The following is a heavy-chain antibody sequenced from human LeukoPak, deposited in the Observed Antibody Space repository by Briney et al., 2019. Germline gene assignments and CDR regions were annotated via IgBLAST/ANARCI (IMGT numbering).Heavy chain of an antibody. CDR1: GGSISSRGYY. D-gene: IGHD6-19*01. V-gene: IGHV4-39*01. CDR3: ARGVPYSSGHSDFDY. Sequence: SETLSLTCTVSGGSISSRGYYWGWVRRPPGKGLEWIGSVYYSGGTYSNPSLKSRVTISVDTSTNQFSLKLSSVTAVDTAVYYCARGVPYSSGHSDFDYWGQGTLVTVSS. J-gene: IGHJ4*02. CDR2: VYYSGGT.